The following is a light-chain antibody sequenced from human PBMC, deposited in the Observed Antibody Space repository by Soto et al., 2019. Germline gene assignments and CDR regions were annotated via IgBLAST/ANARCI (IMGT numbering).Light chain of an antibody. Sequence: DIRMTQSPSSLSASVGDRVTITCQASQDIKSNLNWFQQKSGKAPRLLVYDASNLETGVTSRFSGSGSGTDFTVTIRSLQPEDTATYFCQQYDNFPFTFGPGTKVDI. J-gene: IGKJ3*01. CDR2: DAS. CDR3: QQYDNFPFT. V-gene: IGKV1-33*01. CDR1: QDIKSN.